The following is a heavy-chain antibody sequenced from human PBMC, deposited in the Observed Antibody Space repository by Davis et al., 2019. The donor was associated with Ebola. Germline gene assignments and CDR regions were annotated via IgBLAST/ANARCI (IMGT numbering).Heavy chain of an antibody. CDR3: ARDRSGAIAVAGTGSDY. D-gene: IGHD6-19*01. Sequence: AASVKVSCKASGYTFISYFMHWVRQAPGQGLEWMGIINPSGGSTSYAQKFQGRVTMTRDTSTSTVYMELSSLRSKDTAVYYCARDRSGAIAVAGTGSDYWGQGTLVTVSS. V-gene: IGHV1-46*01. CDR2: INPSGGST. J-gene: IGHJ4*02. CDR1: GYTFISYF.